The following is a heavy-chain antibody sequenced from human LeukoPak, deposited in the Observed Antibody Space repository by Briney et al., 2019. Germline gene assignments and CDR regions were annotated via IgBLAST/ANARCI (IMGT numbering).Heavy chain of an antibody. CDR1: GFTFSDYY. Sequence: GGSLRLSCAASGFTFSDYYMSWIRQAPGKGLEWVSYISSSGSTIYYADSVKGRFTISRDNAKNSLYLQMNSLRAEDTAVYYCARDPVWFGELMAAFDIWGQGTMVTVSP. D-gene: IGHD3-10*01. CDR2: ISSSGSTI. J-gene: IGHJ3*02. V-gene: IGHV3-11*01. CDR3: ARDPVWFGELMAAFDI.